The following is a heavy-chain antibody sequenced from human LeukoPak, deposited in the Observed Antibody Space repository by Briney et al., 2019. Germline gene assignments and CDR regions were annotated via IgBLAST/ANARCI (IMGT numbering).Heavy chain of an antibody. Sequence: GGSLRLSCAASGFTFDDYSMHWVRQAPGKGLEWVSFISWDGGRTYYAAFVKGRFTISRDNSKNFLYLQMNSLRTEDTALYYCAKADTTLDPFDHWGQGTLVTVSS. CDR2: ISWDGGRT. J-gene: IGHJ4*02. CDR1: GFTFDDYS. V-gene: IGHV3-43*01. D-gene: IGHD5-18*01. CDR3: AKADTTLDPFDH.